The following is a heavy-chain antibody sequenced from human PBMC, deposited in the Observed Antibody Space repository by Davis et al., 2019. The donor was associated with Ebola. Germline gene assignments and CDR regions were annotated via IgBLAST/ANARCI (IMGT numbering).Heavy chain of an antibody. V-gene: IGHV3-30*18. CDR1: GFTFSSYG. CDR2: ISYDGSNK. D-gene: IGHD2-21*02. Sequence: GESLRISCAASGFTFSSYGMHWVRQAPGKGLEWVAVISYDGSNKYYADSVKGRFTISRDNSKNTVHLQMTTMRPEDTAVYYCAKDLIEYGDYSREGSYYYYGMDVWGKGTTVTVSS. J-gene: IGHJ6*04. CDR3: AKDLIEYGDYSREGSYYYYGMDV.